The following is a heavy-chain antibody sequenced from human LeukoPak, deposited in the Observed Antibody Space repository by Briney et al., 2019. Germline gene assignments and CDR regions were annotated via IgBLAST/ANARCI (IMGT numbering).Heavy chain of an antibody. CDR3: ARDLELERNRWNYFES. CDR1: GXSISSFF. D-gene: IGHD1-1*01. Sequence: SETLSLTCTVSGXSISSFFWSWIRQPPGKGLEWIGSMHYSGDTKYNPSLKSRVSLSIDTSNQQFSLRLSSVTAADTAVYYCARDLELERNRWNYFESWGQGTLVTVSS. J-gene: IGHJ4*02. V-gene: IGHV4-59*01. CDR2: MHYSGDT.